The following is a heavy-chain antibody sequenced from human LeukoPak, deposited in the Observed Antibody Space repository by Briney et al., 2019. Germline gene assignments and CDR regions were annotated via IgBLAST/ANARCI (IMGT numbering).Heavy chain of an antibody. CDR3: VKGLVAGNQYFDS. CDR2: IGRDGINT. V-gene: IGHV3-23*01. Sequence: GGSLRLSCAASGFTFSSYAMSWVRQAPGKGLEWVSAIGRDGINTKYADSVNGRFTVSKDNSRDTLYLQMRSLRADDAAIYYCVKGLVAGNQYFDSWGQGTLVTVSS. D-gene: IGHD2-15*01. J-gene: IGHJ4*02. CDR1: GFTFSSYA.